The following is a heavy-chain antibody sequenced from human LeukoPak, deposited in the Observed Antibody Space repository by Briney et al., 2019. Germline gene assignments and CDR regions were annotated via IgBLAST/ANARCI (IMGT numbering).Heavy chain of an antibody. Sequence: GGSLRLSCAASGFTFSDYYMSWIRQAPGKGLEWVSYISSSGSTIYYADSVKGRFTISRDNAKNSLYLQMNSLRAEDTAVYYCARDPPRSYDILTGYYWFDCWGQGTLVTVSS. V-gene: IGHV3-11*01. CDR3: ARDPPRSYDILTGYYWFDC. CDR1: GFTFSDYY. CDR2: ISSSGSTI. D-gene: IGHD3-9*01. J-gene: IGHJ4*02.